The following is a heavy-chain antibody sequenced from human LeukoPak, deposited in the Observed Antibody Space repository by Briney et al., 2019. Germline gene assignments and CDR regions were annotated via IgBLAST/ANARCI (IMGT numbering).Heavy chain of an antibody. J-gene: IGHJ4*02. CDR1: GYTFTSYD. CDR2: MNPNSGNT. D-gene: IGHD3-22*01. V-gene: IGHV1-8*01. Sequence: ASVKVSCKASGYTFTSYDINWARQATGQGLEWMGWMNPNSGNTGYAQKFQGRVTMTRNTSISTAYMELSSLRSEDTAVYYCARVAGSSGYVRYWGQGTLVTVSS. CDR3: ARVAGSSGYVRY.